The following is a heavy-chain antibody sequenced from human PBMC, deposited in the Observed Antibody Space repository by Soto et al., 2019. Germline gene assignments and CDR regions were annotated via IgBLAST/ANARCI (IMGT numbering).Heavy chain of an antibody. J-gene: IGHJ4*02. CDR3: ARDWEGYFDS. V-gene: IGHV1-46*01. Sequence: ASVKVSCKASGYSFTSYHMHWVRQAPGQGLEWMGTINPRGGSTTYAQKFQGRVTMTRDTSTSTLYMELSSLRSEDTAVYYCARDWEGYFDSWSQGTVVTVSS. CDR1: GYSFTSYH. CDR2: INPRGGST. D-gene: IGHD1-26*01.